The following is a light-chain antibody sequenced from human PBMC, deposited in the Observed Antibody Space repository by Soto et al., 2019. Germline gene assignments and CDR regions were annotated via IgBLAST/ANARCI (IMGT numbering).Light chain of an antibody. CDR2: AAS. CDR1: QGISSY. CDR3: QQYYSYAWT. Sequence: AIRMTQSPSSLSASTGDRVTITCRASQGISSYLAWYQQQPGKAPKLLIYAASTLQSGVPSRFSGSGSGTDFTLTISCLQSEDFATYYWQQYYSYAWTFGQGTKVEIK. V-gene: IGKV1-8*01. J-gene: IGKJ1*01.